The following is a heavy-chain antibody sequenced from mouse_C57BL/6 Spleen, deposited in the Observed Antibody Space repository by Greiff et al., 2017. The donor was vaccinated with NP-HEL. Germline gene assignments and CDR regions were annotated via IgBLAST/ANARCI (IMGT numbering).Heavy chain of an antibody. CDR3: ARGDGSLAWFAY. CDR2: ISYSGST. Sequence: EVQLVESGPGMVKPSQSLSLTCTVTGYSITSGYDWHWIRHFPGNKLEWMGYISYSGSTNYNPSLKSRIPITNDTSKNHFFLKLNSVTTEDTATYYCARGDGSLAWFAYWGQGTLVTVSA. D-gene: IGHD2-3*01. V-gene: IGHV3-1*01. J-gene: IGHJ3*01. CDR1: GYSITSGYD.